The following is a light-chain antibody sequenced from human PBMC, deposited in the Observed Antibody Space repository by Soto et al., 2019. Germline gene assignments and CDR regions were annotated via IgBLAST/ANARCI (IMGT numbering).Light chain of an antibody. J-gene: IGLJ2*01. CDR3: SSYTSSSHVV. CDR1: SSDVGGYNY. CDR2: EVS. Sequence: QSALTQPASVSGSPGQSITISCTGTSSDVGGYNYVSWYQQHPGKAPKLMIYEVSNRPSGVSNRFSGSKSGNTASPTISGLQAEDEVDYYCSSYTSSSHVVFGGGTKLTVL. V-gene: IGLV2-14*01.